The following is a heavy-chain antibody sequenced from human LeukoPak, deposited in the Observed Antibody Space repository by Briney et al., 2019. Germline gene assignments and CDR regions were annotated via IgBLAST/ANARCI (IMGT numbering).Heavy chain of an antibody. CDR3: ARGGAPNLADY. V-gene: IGHV3-53*01. CDR1: GCTISSIF. Sequence: GGSLRLTCAASGCTISSIFMSWVRQPPGKGLEWVSIIYSNGDTYYADSLKGRFTISRDNSKNTLYLKVKSLRAEDTAVYYCARGGAPNLADYWGPGTLVTVSS. D-gene: IGHD4/OR15-4a*01. J-gene: IGHJ4*02. CDR2: IYSNGDT.